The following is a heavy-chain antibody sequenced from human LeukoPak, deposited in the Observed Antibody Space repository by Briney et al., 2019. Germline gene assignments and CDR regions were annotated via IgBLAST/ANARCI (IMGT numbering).Heavy chain of an antibody. CDR3: ARDTGSGSYPNWFDP. D-gene: IGHD3-10*01. CDR1: GGSISSSSYY. V-gene: IGHV4-39*07. Sequence: SETLSLTCTVSGGSISSSSYYWGWIRQPPGKGLEWIGSIYYSGSTYYNPSLKSRVTMSVDTSKNQFSLKLSSVTAADTAVCYCARDTGSGSYPNWFDPWGQGTLVTVSS. CDR2: IYYSGST. J-gene: IGHJ5*02.